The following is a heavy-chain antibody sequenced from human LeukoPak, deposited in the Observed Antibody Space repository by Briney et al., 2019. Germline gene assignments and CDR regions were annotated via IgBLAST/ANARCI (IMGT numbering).Heavy chain of an antibody. CDR2: MNPNSGNT. CDR3: ARSIIPSGWYPYYYYYGMDV. CDR1: GYTFTSYD. D-gene: IGHD6-19*01. Sequence: ASVKVSCKASGYTFTSYDINWVRQATGQGLEWMGWMNPNSGNTGYAQKFQGRVTMTRNTSISTAYMELSSLRSEDTAVYYCARSIIPSGWYPYYYYYGMDVWGQGTTVTVS. V-gene: IGHV1-8*01. J-gene: IGHJ6*02.